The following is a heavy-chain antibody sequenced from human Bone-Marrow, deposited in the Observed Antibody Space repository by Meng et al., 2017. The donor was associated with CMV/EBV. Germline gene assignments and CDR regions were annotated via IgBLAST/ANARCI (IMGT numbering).Heavy chain of an antibody. CDR3: AREEEILVVVPAEGYYYGMDV. Sequence: GESLMISCAASGFNLSSYAMHWVRQAPGKGLEWVAVISYDGSNKYYADSVKGRFTISRDNSKNTLYLQMNSLRAEDTAVYYCAREEEILVVVPAEGYYYGMDVWGQGTSVPVPS. J-gene: IGHJ6*02. V-gene: IGHV3-30-3*01. D-gene: IGHD2-2*01. CDR1: GFNLSSYA. CDR2: ISYDGSNK.